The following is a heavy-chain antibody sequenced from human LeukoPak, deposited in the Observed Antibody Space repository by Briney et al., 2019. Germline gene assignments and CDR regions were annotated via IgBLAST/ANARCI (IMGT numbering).Heavy chain of an antibody. CDR2: IKQDGSEK. D-gene: IGHD1-1*01. Sequence: GGSLRLSCAASGFTFSSYWMSWVRQAPGKGLEWVANIKQDGSEKYYVDSVKGRFTISRDNAKNSLYLQMNSLRAEDTAVYYCARDHGRRTTLPDYWGQGTLVTVSS. CDR3: ARDHGRRTTLPDY. V-gene: IGHV3-7*01. CDR1: GFTFSSYW. J-gene: IGHJ4*02.